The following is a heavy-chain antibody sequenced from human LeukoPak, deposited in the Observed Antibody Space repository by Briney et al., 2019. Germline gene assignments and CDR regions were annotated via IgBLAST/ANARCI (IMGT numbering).Heavy chain of an antibody. Sequence: ASVKVSCKASGYTFTGYYMHWVRQAPGQGREWMGRINPNSGGTNYAQKFQGRVTMTRDTSISTAYMELSRLRSDDTALYYCARDNYDGYRRGVDYWGQGTLVTVSS. CDR2: INPNSGGT. V-gene: IGHV1-2*06. J-gene: IGHJ4*02. CDR3: ARDNYDGYRRGVDY. D-gene: IGHD5-24*01. CDR1: GYTFTGYY.